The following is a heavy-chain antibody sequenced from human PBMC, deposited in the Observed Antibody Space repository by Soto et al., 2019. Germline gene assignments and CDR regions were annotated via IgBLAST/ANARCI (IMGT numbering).Heavy chain of an antibody. J-gene: IGHJ5*02. V-gene: IGHV1-8*01. CDR1: GYGLASYA. D-gene: IGHD2-2*02. Sequence: GISVKVSWKECGYGLASYASNWVRQDNGQGLDWMGWMNPNSGNTGYAQKFQGRVTMTRNTSTSTAYMELRSLRSDDTAVYYCARDSLQLLYRDVYRVWFDPWGQGTLVTVSS. CDR3: ARDSLQLLYRDVYRVWFDP. CDR2: MNPNSGNT.